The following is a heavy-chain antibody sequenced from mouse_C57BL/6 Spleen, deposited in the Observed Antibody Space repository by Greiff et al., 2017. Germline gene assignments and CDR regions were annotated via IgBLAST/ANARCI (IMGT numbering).Heavy chain of an antibody. Sequence: QVQLQQPGAELVRPGSSVKLSCPASGYTFTSYWMHWVKQRPIQGLEWIGNIDPSDSETHYNQKFKDKATLTVDKSSSTAYMQLSSLTSEASAVYYCARPGPYYFDYWGQGTTLTVSS. CDR3: ARPGPYYFDY. CDR1: GYTFTSYW. J-gene: IGHJ2*01. CDR2: IDPSDSET. V-gene: IGHV1-52*01.